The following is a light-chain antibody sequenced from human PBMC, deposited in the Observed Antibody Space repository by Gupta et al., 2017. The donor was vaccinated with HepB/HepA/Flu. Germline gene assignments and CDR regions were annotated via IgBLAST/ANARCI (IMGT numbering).Light chain of an antibody. CDR2: DVR. V-gene: IGLV2-14*01. CDR3: SSDTSNSTLV. J-gene: IGLJ2*01. CDR1: SSDDGGYNY. Sequence: QSALTQPASVSGSPGQSITISCTGTSSDDGGYNYFSWYQQHSGQAPKLTLYDVRNRTYGNANRFAASYAGNTASLTISGLQGEGDAYYYYSSDTSNSTLVFGGGTKLTVL.